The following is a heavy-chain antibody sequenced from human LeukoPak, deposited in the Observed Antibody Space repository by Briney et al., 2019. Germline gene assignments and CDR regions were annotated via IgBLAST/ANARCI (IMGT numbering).Heavy chain of an antibody. V-gene: IGHV1-18*01. Sequence: GASVKVSCKASGYTFTSYGISWVRQAPGQGLEWMGWISAYSGNTNYAQKLQGRVTMTTDTSTSTAYMELRSLRSDDTAVYYCARDVYSIAAAGTFDYWGQGTLVTVSS. CDR2: ISAYSGNT. J-gene: IGHJ4*02. CDR3: ARDVYSIAAAGTFDY. D-gene: IGHD6-13*01. CDR1: GYTFTSYG.